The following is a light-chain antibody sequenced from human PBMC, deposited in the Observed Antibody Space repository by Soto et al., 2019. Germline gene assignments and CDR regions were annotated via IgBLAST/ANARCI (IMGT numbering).Light chain of an antibody. CDR2: GAS. CDR1: QGISRH. Sequence: AMRITLSPSSLSPSTCYRVKNTGRASQGISRHLAWYQQKPGKAPKLLIYGASTLQSGIPSRFSGSGSGTDFTLTISSLQPEDFASYCCQQLASYPLTFGGGTKV. V-gene: IGKV1-8*01. CDR3: QQLASYPLT. J-gene: IGKJ4*01.